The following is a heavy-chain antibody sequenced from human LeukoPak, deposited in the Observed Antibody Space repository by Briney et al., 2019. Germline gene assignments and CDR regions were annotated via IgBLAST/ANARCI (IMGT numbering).Heavy chain of an antibody. CDR2: IYYSGST. V-gene: IGHV4-39*07. CDR1: GGSISSSSYY. CDR3: ARDSRYCSHGSCQR. Sequence: SETLSLTCTVSGGSISSSSYYWGWIRQPPGKGLEWIGSIYYSGSTYYNPSLKSRVTISVDTSKNQFSLKLSSVTAADTAVYYCARDSRYCSHGSCQRWGQGTLVTVSS. D-gene: IGHD2-15*01. J-gene: IGHJ4*02.